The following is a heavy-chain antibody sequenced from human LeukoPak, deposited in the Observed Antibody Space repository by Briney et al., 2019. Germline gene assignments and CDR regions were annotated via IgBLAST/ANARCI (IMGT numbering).Heavy chain of an antibody. D-gene: IGHD6-19*01. V-gene: IGHV4-59*01. CDR2: IYYSGST. CDR1: GGSISSYY. CDR3: ARARYSSGWPYYYYGMDV. J-gene: IGHJ6*02. Sequence: PSETLSLTCTVSGGSISSYYWSWIRQPPGKGLEWIGYIYYSGSTNYNPSLKSRVTISVDTSKNQFSLKLSSVTAADTAVYCCARARYSSGWPYYYYGMDVWGQGTTVTVSS.